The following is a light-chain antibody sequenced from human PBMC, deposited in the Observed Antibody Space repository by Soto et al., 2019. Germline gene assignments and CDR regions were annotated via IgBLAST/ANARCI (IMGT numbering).Light chain of an antibody. V-gene: IGKV1-39*01. CDR3: QQSYSPLIT. Sequence: DIQMTQSPTSLSASVGDRVTITCRASQNINSYLSWYQQKPGKAPKNLIYAASNLQSGVPSRFSGSGSGTDFTLTISSLQPEDFATYYCQQSYSPLITFGQGTRLDIK. J-gene: IGKJ5*01. CDR2: AAS. CDR1: QNINSY.